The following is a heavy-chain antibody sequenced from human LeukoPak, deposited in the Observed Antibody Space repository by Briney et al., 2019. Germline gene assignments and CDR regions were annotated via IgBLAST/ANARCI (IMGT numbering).Heavy chain of an antibody. CDR3: ARNRGWYATDV. Sequence: ASVKVSCKASGYTFTSYDMNWVRQAPGQGLEWMGIINPSGGSTSYAQKFQGRVTMTRDTSTSTVYMELSSLRSEDTAVYYCARNRGWYATDVWGQGAAVTVSS. CDR2: INPSGGST. D-gene: IGHD6-19*01. CDR1: GYTFTSYD. J-gene: IGHJ6*02. V-gene: IGHV1-46*01.